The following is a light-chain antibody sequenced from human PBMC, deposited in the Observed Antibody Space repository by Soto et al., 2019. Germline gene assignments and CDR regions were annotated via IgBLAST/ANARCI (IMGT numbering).Light chain of an antibody. CDR2: KAS. V-gene: IGKV1-5*03. CDR3: QQYNSYSQA. J-gene: IGKJ1*01. CDR1: QRSSPW. Sequence: SEIPEAPSTVSASVGDIVRMTFRASQRSSPWLAWYQQKPGQAPKLLIYKASSLESGVPSRFSGSGSGTEFTLTISSLQPDDFATYYCQQYNSYSQAFGPGTKVDI.